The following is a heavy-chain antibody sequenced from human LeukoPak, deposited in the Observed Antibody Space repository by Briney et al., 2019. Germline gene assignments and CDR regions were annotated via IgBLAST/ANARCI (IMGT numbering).Heavy chain of an antibody. CDR2: ISSGGST. D-gene: IGHD1-14*01. CDR1: GFTFSSYE. J-gene: IGHJ6*03. Sequence: GGSLRLSCAASGFTFSSYEMNWVRQAPGKGLEWVSYISSGGSTYYADSVKGRFTISRDNSKNTLYLQMNSLRAEDTAVYYCAKDGLTTYYYYMDVWGKGTTVTISS. CDR3: AKDGLTTYYYYMDV. V-gene: IGHV3-23*01.